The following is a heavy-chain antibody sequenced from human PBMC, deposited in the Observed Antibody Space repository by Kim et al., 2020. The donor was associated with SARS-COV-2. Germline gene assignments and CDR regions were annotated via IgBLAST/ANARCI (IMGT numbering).Heavy chain of an antibody. J-gene: IGHJ3*02. CDR2: ISYDGSNK. D-gene: IGHD2-2*01. CDR3: AKASRGYQHAFDI. CDR1: GFTFSSYG. V-gene: IGHV3-30*18. Sequence: GGSLRLSCAASGFTFSSYGMHWVRQAPGKGLEWVAVISYDGSNKYYADSVKGRFTISRDNSKNTLYLQMNSLRAEDTAVYYCAKASRGYQHAFDIWGQGTMVTVSS.